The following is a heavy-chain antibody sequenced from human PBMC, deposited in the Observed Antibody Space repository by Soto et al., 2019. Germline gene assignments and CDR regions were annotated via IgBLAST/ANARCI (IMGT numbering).Heavy chain of an antibody. Sequence: GASVKVSCKASGYTFIDYYMHWVRQAPGQGLEWMGWINPDTDDTHYAQKFQGRLIMTRDTSINTVYMELSRLTSDDTAVYYCAGDYFDRSGLYGMDLWGQGTTVTVSS. CDR3: AGDYFDRSGLYGMDL. CDR1: GYTFIDYY. J-gene: IGHJ6*02. D-gene: IGHD3-22*01. V-gene: IGHV1-2*02. CDR2: INPDTDDT.